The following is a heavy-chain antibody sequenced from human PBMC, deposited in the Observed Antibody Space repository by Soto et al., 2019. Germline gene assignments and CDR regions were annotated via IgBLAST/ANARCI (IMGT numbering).Heavy chain of an antibody. CDR3: AREFVVVVAATPYNWFDP. D-gene: IGHD2-15*01. J-gene: IGHJ5*02. CDR2: IKQDGSEK. CDR1: GFTFSSDW. Sequence: GGSLRLSCAASGFTFSSDWMSWVRQAPGKGLEWVANIKQDGSEKYYVDSVKGRFTISRDNAKNSLYLQMNSLRAEDTAVYYCAREFVVVVAATPYNWFDPWGQRTLVTVSS. V-gene: IGHV3-7*01.